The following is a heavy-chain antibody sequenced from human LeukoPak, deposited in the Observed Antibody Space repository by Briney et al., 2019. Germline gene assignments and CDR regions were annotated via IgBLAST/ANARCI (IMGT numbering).Heavy chain of an antibody. V-gene: IGHV4-34*01. CDR3: ARGKYGSGSLPLDY. J-gene: IGHJ4*02. CDR2: INHSGST. CDR1: GGSFSGYY. D-gene: IGHD3-10*01. Sequence: SETLSLTCAVYGGSFSGYYWSWIRQPPGKGLEWIGEINHSGSTNYNPSLKSRVTISVDTSKNQFSLKLSSVTAADTAVYYCARGKYGSGSLPLDYWGQGTRVTVTS.